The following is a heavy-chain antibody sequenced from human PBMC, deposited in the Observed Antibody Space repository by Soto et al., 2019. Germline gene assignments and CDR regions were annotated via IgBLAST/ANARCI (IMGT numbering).Heavy chain of an antibody. CDR1: GFTFSSYA. D-gene: IGHD4-17*01. Sequence: EVQLLESGGGLVQPGGSLRLSCAASGFTFSSYAMNWVRQAPGKGLEGVRVISGSGGSPYYAEDVKGRFTISKENSKNRMYLQMNSLRAEDKAFYYCAKRTVGWYFDLWGRGTLVTVSS. J-gene: IGHJ2*01. V-gene: IGHV3-23*01. CDR2: ISGSGGSP. CDR3: AKRTVGWYFDL.